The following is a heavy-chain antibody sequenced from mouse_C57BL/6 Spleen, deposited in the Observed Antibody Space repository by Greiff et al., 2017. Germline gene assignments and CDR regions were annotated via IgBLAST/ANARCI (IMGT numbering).Heavy chain of an antibody. CDR3: ARSSDYDGYYYAMDY. D-gene: IGHD2-4*01. CDR2: IDPSDSYT. CDR1: GYTFTSYW. J-gene: IGHJ4*01. V-gene: IGHV1-50*01. Sequence: QVQLQQPGAELVKPGASVKLSCKASGYTFTSYWMQWVKQRPGQGLEWIGEIDPSDSYTNYHQKFKGKATLTVDTSSSTAYMPLSSLTSEDSAVYYCARSSDYDGYYYAMDYWGQGTSVTVSS.